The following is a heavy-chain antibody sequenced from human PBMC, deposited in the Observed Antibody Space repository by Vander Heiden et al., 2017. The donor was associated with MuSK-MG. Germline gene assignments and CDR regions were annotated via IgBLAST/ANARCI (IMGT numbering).Heavy chain of an antibody. J-gene: IGHJ4*02. V-gene: IGHV4-31*03. CDR3: AKTEYSYGRMEGYFDY. CDR2: IYYSGST. CDR1: GGAISSGGYY. D-gene: IGHD5-18*01. Sequence: QVQLQESGPGLVKPSQTLSLTCTVSGGAISSGGYYWSWIRQHPGKGLEWIGYIYYSGSTYYNPSLKSRVTISVDTSKNQFSLKLSSVTAADTAVYYCAKTEYSYGRMEGYFDYWGQGTLVTVSS.